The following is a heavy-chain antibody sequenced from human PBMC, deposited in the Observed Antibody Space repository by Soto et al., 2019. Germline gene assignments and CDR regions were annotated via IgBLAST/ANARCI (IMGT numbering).Heavy chain of an antibody. D-gene: IGHD3-16*01. CDR1: GFTFSSYW. Sequence: EVQLVESGGALVQPGGSLRLSCAASGFTFSSYWMHWVRKVPGEGLVWVSRIKTDGSSTSYADSVKGRFTISRDNAKNTMYLQMNNLGAEDTAVYYCARVGVGHYEFDYWGQGTLVTVSS. CDR3: ARVGVGHYEFDY. J-gene: IGHJ4*02. CDR2: IKTDGSST. V-gene: IGHV3-74*01.